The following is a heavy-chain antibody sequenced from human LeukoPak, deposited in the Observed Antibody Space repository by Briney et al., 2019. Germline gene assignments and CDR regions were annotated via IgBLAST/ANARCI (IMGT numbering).Heavy chain of an antibody. Sequence: SETLSLTCTVSGASISRDTYFWGWIRQSPEKGLEWIGSIDSSGTTHYNSSLKSRVIISVDTPKNQVSLNLTSVTSADTAVYYCARHGYIQFWLYWGQGTQVIVSS. CDR2: IDSSGTT. J-gene: IGHJ4*02. CDR3: ARHGYIQFWLY. D-gene: IGHD5-18*01. V-gene: IGHV4-39*01. CDR1: GASISRDTYF.